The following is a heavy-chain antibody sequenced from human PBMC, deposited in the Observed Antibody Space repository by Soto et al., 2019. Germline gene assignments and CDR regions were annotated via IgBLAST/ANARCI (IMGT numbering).Heavy chain of an antibody. J-gene: IGHJ4*02. Sequence: EVQLVESGGGLVQPGGSLRLSCAASGFTFSTYWMHWVRKAPGKGLVWVSRIKGDASTTDYADSVKGRFTISRDNGKDTLYLQMNSLRAEDTAVYYCARDLYGVGYWGQGTLVTVSS. CDR1: GFTFSTYW. CDR2: IKGDASTT. V-gene: IGHV3-74*01. CDR3: ARDLYGVGY. D-gene: IGHD3-16*01.